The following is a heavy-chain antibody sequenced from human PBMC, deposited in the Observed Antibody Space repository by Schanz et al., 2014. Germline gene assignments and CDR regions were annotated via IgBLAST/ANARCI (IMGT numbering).Heavy chain of an antibody. CDR1: GFSIRNHD. CDR3: SKQIHYDILTVTRN. D-gene: IGHD3-9*01. Sequence: EVQLVESGGGLVQPGGSLRLSCAASGFSIRNHDMHWVRQATGAGLEWVSALSGSGGSTYYADSVKGRFTISRDNSKNTLYLQMNSLRAEDTAVCDWSKQIHYDILTVTRNWGQGTLXTVSS. V-gene: IGHV3-23*04. CDR2: LSGSGGST. J-gene: IGHJ4*02.